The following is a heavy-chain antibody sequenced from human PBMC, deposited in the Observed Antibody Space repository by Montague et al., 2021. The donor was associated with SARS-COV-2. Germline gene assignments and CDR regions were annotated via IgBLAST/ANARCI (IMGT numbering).Heavy chain of an antibody. CDR3: VREKAGGLRNVFDI. J-gene: IGHJ3*02. CDR1: GLSIGSGDY. Sequence: SETLSLTCTVSGLSIGSGDYWGWIRQPPGKGLEWIGSIYHSGTTYYNPXXQSRLTMSIDTSANQFSLRLNSVTAADTAVFFCVREKAGGLRNVFDIWGQGTTATVSS. V-gene: IGHV4-38-2*02. CDR2: IYHSGTT.